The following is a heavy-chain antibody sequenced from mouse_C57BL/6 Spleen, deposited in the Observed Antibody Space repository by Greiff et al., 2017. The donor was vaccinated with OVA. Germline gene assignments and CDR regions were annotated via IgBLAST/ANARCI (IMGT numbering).Heavy chain of an antibody. CDR3: ARRKSSFDY. V-gene: IGHV1-59*01. Sequence: VQLQQPGAELVRPGTSVKLSCKASGYTFTSYWMHWVKQRPGQGLEWIGVIDPSDSYTNYNQKFKGKATLTVDTSSSTAYMQLSSLTSEDSAVYYCARRKSSFDYWGQGTTLTVSS. J-gene: IGHJ2*01. CDR1: GYTFTSYW. CDR2: IDPSDSYT.